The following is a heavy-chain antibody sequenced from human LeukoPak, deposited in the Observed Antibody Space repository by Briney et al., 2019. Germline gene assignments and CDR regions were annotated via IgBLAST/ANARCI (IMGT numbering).Heavy chain of an antibody. CDR2: ISYDGSNK. V-gene: IGHV3-30-3*01. J-gene: IGHJ5*02. D-gene: IGHD3-10*01. CDR1: RFTFSNYA. CDR3: ARDPYYYGSGSVNWFDP. Sequence: GGSLRLSCAASRFTFSNYAMHWVRQAPGKGLEWIAVISYDGSNKYYADSVKGRFTISRDNSKNTLYLQMNSLRPEDTAVYYCARDPYYYGSGSVNWFDPWGQGTLVTVSS.